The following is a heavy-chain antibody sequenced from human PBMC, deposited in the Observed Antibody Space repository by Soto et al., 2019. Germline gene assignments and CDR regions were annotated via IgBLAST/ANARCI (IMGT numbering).Heavy chain of an antibody. V-gene: IGHV4-59*01. CDR3: ARAVYGDYVLHFDY. J-gene: IGHJ4*02. CDR1: GGSISSYY. D-gene: IGHD4-17*01. Sequence: SETLSLTCTVSGGSISSYYWSWIRQPPGKGLEWIGYIYYSGSTNYNPSLKSRVPISVDTSKNQFSLKLGSVTAADTAVYYCARAVYGDYVLHFDYWGQGTLVTVSS. CDR2: IYYSGST.